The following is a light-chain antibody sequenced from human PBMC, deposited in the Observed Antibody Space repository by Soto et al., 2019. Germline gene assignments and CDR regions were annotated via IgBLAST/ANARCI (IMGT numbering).Light chain of an antibody. CDR3: SSYTSTSTLHYV. CDR2: EVT. CDR1: SSDIGDYNY. Sequence: HSVLTQPASLSGSPGQSITISCTGTSSDIGDYNYVSWYQQHPGKAPKLMIYEVTNRPSGVSYRFSGSKSGNTASLTISGLQAEDEADYFCSSYTSTSTLHYVFGTGTKV. J-gene: IGLJ1*01. V-gene: IGLV2-14*01.